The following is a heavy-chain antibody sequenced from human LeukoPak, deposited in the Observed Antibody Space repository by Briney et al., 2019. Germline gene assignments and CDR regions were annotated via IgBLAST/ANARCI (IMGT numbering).Heavy chain of an antibody. V-gene: IGHV1-69*06. Sequence: SVKVSCKASGGSFSSYAISWVRQAPGQGLEWMGGIIPIFGTANYAQKFQGRVTITADKSTSTAYMELSSLRSEDTAVYYCAATRVGFGEFLGAGMDVWGKGTTVTVSS. J-gene: IGHJ6*04. CDR2: IIPIFGTA. CDR3: AATRVGFGEFLGAGMDV. D-gene: IGHD3-10*01. CDR1: GGSFSSYA.